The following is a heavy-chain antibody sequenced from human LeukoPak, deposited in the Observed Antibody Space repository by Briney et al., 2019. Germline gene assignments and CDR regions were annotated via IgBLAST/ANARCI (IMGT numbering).Heavy chain of an antibody. CDR2: ITKSGDSI. D-gene: IGHD6-13*01. Sequence: GGSLRLSCAASGFTFSNYYMNWVRQAPGKGLEWVSSITKSGDSIYYADSLKGRFTISRDNAKNSLYLQVNSLRVEDTAVYFCVRDRPGTGAGTSYYGMDVWGQGTTVTVSS. J-gene: IGHJ6*02. V-gene: IGHV3-21*01. CDR1: GFTFSNYY. CDR3: VRDRPGTGAGTSYYGMDV.